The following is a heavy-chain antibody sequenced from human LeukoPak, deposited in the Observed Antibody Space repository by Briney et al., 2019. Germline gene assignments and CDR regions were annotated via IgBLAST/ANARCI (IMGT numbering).Heavy chain of an antibody. CDR3: ARDLSPGSYYYGMDV. CDR2: IWYDESNK. Sequence: PGGSLRLSCAASGFTFSSYGMHWVRQAPGKGREWVAVIWYDESNKYYADSVKGRFTISRDNSKNTLYLQMNSLRAEDTAVYYCARDLSPGSYYYGMDVWGQGTTVTVSS. V-gene: IGHV3-33*01. CDR1: GFTFSSYG. D-gene: IGHD3-10*01. J-gene: IGHJ6*02.